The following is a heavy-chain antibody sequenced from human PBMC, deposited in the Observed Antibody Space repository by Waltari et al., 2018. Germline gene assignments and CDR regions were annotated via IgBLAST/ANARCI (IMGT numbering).Heavy chain of an antibody. D-gene: IGHD2-15*01. J-gene: IGHJ6*03. CDR1: GGSISNYY. V-gene: IGHV4-59*01. CDR3: ARGSEGSYCSGGTCYSYYYIDV. CDR2: ISYSGGT. Sequence: QVQLQESGPGLVKPAETLSLTCTVSGGSISNYYCSWIRQPPGKGLEWIGYISYSGGTTYPPSLKSRVNITVDTSKKQFSLKLSFVTAADTAVYYCARGSEGSYCSGGTCYSYYYIDVWGKGTTVTVSS.